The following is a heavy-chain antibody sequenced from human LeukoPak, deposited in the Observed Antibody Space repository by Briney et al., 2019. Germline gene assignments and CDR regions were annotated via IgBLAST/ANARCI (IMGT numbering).Heavy chain of an antibody. CDR1: GFTFSSYS. CDR2: ISSSSSYI. CDR3: ARDLGDFWSGYYPLFWY. J-gene: IGHJ4*02. V-gene: IGHV3-21*01. Sequence: GGSLRLSCAASGFTFSSYSMNWVRQAPGKGLEWVSSISSSSSYIYYAESVKSRFTISRDNAKNSLYLQMNSLRAEDTAVYYCARDLGDFWSGYYPLFWYWGQGTLVTVSS. D-gene: IGHD3-3*01.